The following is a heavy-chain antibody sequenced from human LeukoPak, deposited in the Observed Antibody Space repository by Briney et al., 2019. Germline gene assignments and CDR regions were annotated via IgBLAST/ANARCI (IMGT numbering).Heavy chain of an antibody. V-gene: IGHV3-23*01. D-gene: IGHD6-25*01. CDR2: ISGSGGST. CDR1: GFTFSSCA. Sequence: GGSLRLSCAASGFTFSSCAMSWVRQAPGKGLEWVSAISGSGGSTYYADSVKGRFTISRDNSKNTLYLQMNSLRAEDTAVYYCAKDGEAAYHFDYWGQGTLVTVSS. J-gene: IGHJ4*02. CDR3: AKDGEAAYHFDY.